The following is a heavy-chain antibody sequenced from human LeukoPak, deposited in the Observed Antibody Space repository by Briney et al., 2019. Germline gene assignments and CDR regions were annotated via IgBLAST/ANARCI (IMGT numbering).Heavy chain of an antibody. J-gene: IGHJ4*02. D-gene: IGHD3-10*01. CDR1: GFTFSSYA. Sequence: GGSLRLSCAASGFTFSSYAMSWVRQAPGKGLEWVTAISGSGGSTYYADSVKGRFTISRDNSKNTLYLQMNSLRAEDTAVYYCAKDSRGAMVRGALDYWGQGTLVTVSS. CDR2: ISGSGGST. V-gene: IGHV3-23*01. CDR3: AKDSRGAMVRGALDY.